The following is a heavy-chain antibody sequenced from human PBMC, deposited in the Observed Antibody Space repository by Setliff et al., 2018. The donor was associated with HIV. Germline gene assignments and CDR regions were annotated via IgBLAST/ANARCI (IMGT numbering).Heavy chain of an antibody. CDR2: INYSGGT. V-gene: IGHV4-34*01. Sequence: PSETLSLTCAVYGGSFSAYYWSWIRQPPGKGLEWIGEINYSGGTNYIPSLKSRVTISVDTSKNQFSLRLNSVTAADTAVYYCASDISPDDGYNRLHYFDYWGQGTPVTVSS. CDR3: ASDISPDDGYNRLHYFDY. D-gene: IGHD5-12*01. J-gene: IGHJ4*02. CDR1: GGSFSAYY.